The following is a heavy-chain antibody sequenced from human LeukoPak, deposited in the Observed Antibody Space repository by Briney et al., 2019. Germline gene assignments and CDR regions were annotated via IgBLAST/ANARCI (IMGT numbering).Heavy chain of an antibody. CDR1: GFTFSNYW. J-gene: IGHJ3*02. D-gene: IGHD1-26*01. CDR2: IKQDGSEK. CDR3: ARARGAPVGGFDI. V-gene: IGHV3-7*01. Sequence: GGSLRLSCAASGFTFSNYWVNWVRQAPGKGLEWVANIKQDGSEKYYVGSMKGRFTISRDNAKNSLYLQMNSLRVEDTAVYYCARARGAPVGGFDIWGQGTMVTVSS.